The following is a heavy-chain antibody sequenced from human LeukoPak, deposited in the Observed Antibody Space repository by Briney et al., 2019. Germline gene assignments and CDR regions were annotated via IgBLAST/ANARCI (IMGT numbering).Heavy chain of an antibody. V-gene: IGHV1-18*01. D-gene: IGHD3-10*01. CDR1: GYRFNSYG. J-gene: IGHJ3*01. CDR3: TRDHPLRVGDISAFDF. CDR2: ISGYNGNT. Sequence: ASVKVSCKASGYRFNSYGITWVRQAPGQGLEWIGWISGYNGNTNYAQMFQDRVTMTTDTSTNTAYMELRSLRSDDTAMSYCTRDHPLRVGDISAFDFWGQGTMVVVSS.